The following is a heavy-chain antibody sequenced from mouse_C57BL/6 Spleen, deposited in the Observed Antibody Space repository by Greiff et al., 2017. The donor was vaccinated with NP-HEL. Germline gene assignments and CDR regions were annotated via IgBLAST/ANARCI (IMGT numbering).Heavy chain of an antibody. CDR1: GFTFSDYY. CDR3: ARPLYDYDDYYAMDY. J-gene: IGHJ4*01. Sequence: EVQVVESGGGLVQPGGSLKLSCAASGFTFSDYYMYWVRQTPEKRLEWVAYISNGGGSTYYPDTVKGRFTISRDNAKNTLYLQMSRLKSEDTAMYYCARPLYDYDDYYAMDYWGQGTSVTVSS. V-gene: IGHV5-12*01. CDR2: ISNGGGST. D-gene: IGHD2-4*01.